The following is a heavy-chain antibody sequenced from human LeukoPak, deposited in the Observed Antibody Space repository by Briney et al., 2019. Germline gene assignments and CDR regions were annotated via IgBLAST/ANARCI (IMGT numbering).Heavy chain of an antibody. CDR2: ISEDGGST. D-gene: IGHD5-12*01. J-gene: IGHJ6*02. V-gene: IGHV3-43*02. Sequence: GGSLRLSCAASGFTFDDYAMHWVRQAPGKGLEWVSLISEDGGSTYYADSVKGRFSISRDNSKNSLYLQMNSLRTEDTALYYCANFRGGGYMRDYGMDVWGQGTTVTVSS. CDR1: GFTFDDYA. CDR3: ANFRGGGYMRDYGMDV.